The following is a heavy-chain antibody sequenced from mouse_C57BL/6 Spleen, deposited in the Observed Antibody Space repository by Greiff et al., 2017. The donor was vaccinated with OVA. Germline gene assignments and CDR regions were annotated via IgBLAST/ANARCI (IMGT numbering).Heavy chain of an antibody. CDR2: ISSGSSTI. V-gene: IGHV5-17*01. CDR3: ARDLPFDY. Sequence: EVQLVESGGGLVKPGGSLKLSCAASGFTFSDYGMHWVRQAPEKGLEWVAYISSGSSTIYYAETVKGRFTISRDNAKNTLFLQMTSLRSEDTAMDYCARDLPFDYWGQGTTLTVSS. J-gene: IGHJ2*01. CDR1: GFTFSDYG. D-gene: IGHD2-1*01.